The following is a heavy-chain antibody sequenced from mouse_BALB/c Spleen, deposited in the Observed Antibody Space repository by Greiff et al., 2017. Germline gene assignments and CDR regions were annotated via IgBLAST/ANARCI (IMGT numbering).Heavy chain of an antibody. CDR1: GYTFTSYT. CDR2: INPSSGYT. D-gene: IGHD1-1*01. V-gene: IGHV1-4*01. J-gene: IGHJ2*01. Sequence: VQRVESGAELARPGASVKMSCKASGYTFTSYTMHWVKQRPGQGLEWIGYINPSSGYTNYNQKFKDKATLTADKSSSTAYMQLSSLTSEDSAVYYCARSITTVVDYFDYWGQGTTLTVSS. CDR3: ARSITTVVDYFDY.